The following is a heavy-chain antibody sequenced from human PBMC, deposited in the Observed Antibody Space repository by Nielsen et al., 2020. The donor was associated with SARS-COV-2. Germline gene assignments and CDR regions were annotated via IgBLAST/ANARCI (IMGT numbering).Heavy chain of an antibody. Sequence: TLSLTWPVFGDFLTSSSYYWGWICQPAGKELEWSGTVSYSGNTFNNPALNSRVTISLDTSKTQFSLNMIYVTAADTAVYYCARRRYDMLTGTEAFDIWGQGTTVTVSS. V-gene: IGHV4-39*07. J-gene: IGHJ3*02. CDR2: VSYSGNT. D-gene: IGHD3-9*01. CDR3: ARRRYDMLTGTEAFDI. CDR1: GDFLTSSSYY.